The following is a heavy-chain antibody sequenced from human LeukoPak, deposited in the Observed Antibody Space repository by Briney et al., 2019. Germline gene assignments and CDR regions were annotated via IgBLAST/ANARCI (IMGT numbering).Heavy chain of an antibody. D-gene: IGHD2/OR15-2a*01. J-gene: IGHJ4*02. CDR2: IYYSGTT. V-gene: IGHV4-59*01. CDR1: SVSISSDY. CDR3: ARSKYYFDY. Sequence: KPSETLSLTCTVSSVSISSDYWSWIRQPPGKGLEWIGYIYYSGTTNYNPSLKSRVTMSVDTSNKLFTLKLSSVTAADTAVYYCARSKYYFDYWGQGSLVTVSS.